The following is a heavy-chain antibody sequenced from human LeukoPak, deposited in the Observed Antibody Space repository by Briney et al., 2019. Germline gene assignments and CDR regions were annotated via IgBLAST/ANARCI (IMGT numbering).Heavy chain of an antibody. J-gene: IGHJ4*02. V-gene: IGHV1-2*02. CDR2: INPNNGGT. D-gene: IGHD3-9*01. Sequence: ASVKVSCKSSGYTFTGYYMHWVRQAPGQGRAWMGWINPNNGGTNYAQKFQGRVTMTRDTSISTVYMELSRLTSDDTAVYYCARADHYDISTTYPFDNWGQGTLVTVSS. CDR1: GYTFTGYY. CDR3: ARADHYDISTTYPFDN.